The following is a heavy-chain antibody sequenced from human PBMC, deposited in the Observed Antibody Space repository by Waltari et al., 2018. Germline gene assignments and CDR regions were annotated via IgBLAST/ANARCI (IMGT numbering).Heavy chain of an antibody. Sequence: EVQLVESGGGLVQPGGSLRIPCAASGFTFNNFWMHWVRQDAGKGLMWVSRIKNDGSGPIYAESVKGRFTISRDNAKNTLYLQMNSLRPEDTAVYYCVRAYYDGRLDYWGQGTLVTASS. J-gene: IGHJ4*01. CDR2: IKNDGSGP. V-gene: IGHV3-74*01. CDR1: GFTFNNFW. D-gene: IGHD3-22*01. CDR3: VRAYYDGRLDY.